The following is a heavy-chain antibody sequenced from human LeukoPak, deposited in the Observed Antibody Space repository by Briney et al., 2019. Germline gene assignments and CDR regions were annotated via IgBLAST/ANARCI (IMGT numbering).Heavy chain of an antibody. D-gene: IGHD6-19*01. J-gene: IGHJ4*02. CDR3: ARRLYSSGWSRSGYYFDY. CDR1: GYSFTSYW. V-gene: IGHV5-51*01. Sequence: GESLKIPCKGSGYSFTSYWIGWVRQMPGKGLEWMGIIYPGDSDTRYSPSFQGQVTISADKSISTAYLQWSSLKASDTAMYYCARRLYSSGWSRSGYYFDYWGQGTLVTVSS. CDR2: IYPGDSDT.